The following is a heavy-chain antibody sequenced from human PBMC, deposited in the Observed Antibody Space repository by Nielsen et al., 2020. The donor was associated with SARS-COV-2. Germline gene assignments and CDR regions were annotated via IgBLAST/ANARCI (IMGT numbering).Heavy chain of an antibody. D-gene: IGHD3-3*01. CDR2: ISSSSGYT. V-gene: IGHV3-11*06. CDR3: ARIYYDFWSGYYTGGYFDY. J-gene: IGHJ4*02. Sequence: RQAPGKGLEWVSYISSSSGYTNYADSVKGRFTISRDNAKNSLYLQMNSLRAEDTAVYYCARIYYDFWSGYYTGGYFDYWGQGTLVTVSS.